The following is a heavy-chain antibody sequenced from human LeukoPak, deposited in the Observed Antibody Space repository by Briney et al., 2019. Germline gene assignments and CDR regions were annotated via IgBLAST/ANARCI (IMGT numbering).Heavy chain of an antibody. D-gene: IGHD3-16*01. CDR2: MYTSGST. J-gene: IGHJ4*02. Sequence: SETLSLTCSVSGGSISSYYWSWIRQPAGKGLEWIGRMYTSGSTNYNPSLKSRVTISVDTSKNQFSLKLSSVTAADTAVYYCARGLNGSPGGTHWGQGTLVTVSS. CDR3: ARGLNGSPGGTH. CDR1: GGSISSYY. V-gene: IGHV4-4*07.